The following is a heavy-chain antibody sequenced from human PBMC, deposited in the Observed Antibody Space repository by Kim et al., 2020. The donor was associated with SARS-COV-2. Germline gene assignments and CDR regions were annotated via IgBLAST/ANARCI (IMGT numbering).Heavy chain of an antibody. J-gene: IGHJ3*02. V-gene: IGHV3-64*01. CDR2: ISSNGGST. CDR3: ARGDDYHDAFDI. D-gene: IGHD4-17*01. CDR1: GFTFSSYA. Sequence: GGSLRLSCAASGFTFSSYAIHWVRQAPGKGLEYVSAISSNGGSTYYANSVKGRFTISRDNSKNTLYLQMGSLRVEDMAVYYCARGDDYHDAFDIWGQGTMVTVSS.